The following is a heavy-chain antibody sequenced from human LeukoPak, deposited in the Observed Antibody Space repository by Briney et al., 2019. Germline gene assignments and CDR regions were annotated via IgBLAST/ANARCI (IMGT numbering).Heavy chain of an antibody. CDR1: GFTFSSYA. V-gene: IGHV3-23*01. Sequence: PGGSLRLSCAASGFTFSSYAMSWVRQAPGKGLEWVSAISGSGGSTYYADSVKGRFTISRDNSKNTLYLQMNSLRAEDTAVYYCAKAPSSITIFGVGYWGQGTLVTVSS. J-gene: IGHJ4*02. CDR3: AKAPSSITIFGVGY. D-gene: IGHD3-3*01. CDR2: ISGSGGST.